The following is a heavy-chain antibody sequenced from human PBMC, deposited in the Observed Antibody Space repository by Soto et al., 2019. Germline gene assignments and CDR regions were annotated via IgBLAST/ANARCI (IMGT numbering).Heavy chain of an antibody. Sequence: QVQLVQSGAEVKKPGSSVNVSCKASGGTFSSYAISWVRQAPGQGLEWMGGIIPIFGTANYAQKFQGRVTITADESTSKAYMELSSLRSEDTDMYYCARSGVVPAAMSGGSYYYGMDVWGQGTTVTGSS. CDR1: GGTFSSYA. D-gene: IGHD2-2*01. J-gene: IGHJ6*02. CDR3: ARSGVVPAAMSGGSYYYGMDV. V-gene: IGHV1-69*01. CDR2: IIPIFGTA.